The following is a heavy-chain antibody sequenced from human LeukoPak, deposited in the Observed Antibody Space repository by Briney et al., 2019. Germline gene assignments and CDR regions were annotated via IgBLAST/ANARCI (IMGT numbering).Heavy chain of an antibody. CDR3: ARAPTVSVGYCSSVSCHADY. D-gene: IGHD2-2*01. J-gene: IGHJ4*02. CDR1: GFSFSDSW. CDR2: IDQDGGQI. V-gene: IGHV3-7*01. Sequence: GGSLRLSCVAAGFSFSDSWMTWVRQAPGKGLEWVANIDQDGGQIHYVDSVKRRFTISRDNARNSLYLQMNTLRAEDTAVYYCARAPTVSVGYCSSVSCHADYWGQGTLVTVSS.